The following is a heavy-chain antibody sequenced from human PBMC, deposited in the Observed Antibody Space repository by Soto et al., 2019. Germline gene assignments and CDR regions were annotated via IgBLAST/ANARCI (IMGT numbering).Heavy chain of an antibody. CDR3: ASDGYCSSTSCSHYYYGMDV. V-gene: IGHV1-46*01. CDR2: INPSGGST. J-gene: IGHJ6*02. D-gene: IGHD2-2*01. Sequence: ASVKVSCKASGYTFTSYYMHWVRQAPGQGLEWMGIINPSGGSTSYAQKFQGRVTMTRDTSTSTVYMELSSLRSEDTAVCYCASDGYCSSTSCSHYYYGMDVWGQGTTVTVSS. CDR1: GYTFTSYY.